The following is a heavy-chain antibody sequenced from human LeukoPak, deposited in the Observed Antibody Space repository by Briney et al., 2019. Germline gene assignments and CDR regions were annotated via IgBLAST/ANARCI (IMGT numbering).Heavy chain of an antibody. D-gene: IGHD1-26*01. CDR1: GFTFSSYE. J-gene: IGHJ6*02. CDR2: ISSSGSTI. Sequence: PGGSLRLSCAASGFTFSSYEMNWVRQAPGKGLEWVSYISSSGSTIYYADSVKGRFTISRDNAKNSLYLQMNSLRAEDTAVYYCAKEGPTAKSTYHYNSGMKVWGQGTTVTASS. V-gene: IGHV3-48*03. CDR3: AKEGPTAKSTYHYNSGMKV.